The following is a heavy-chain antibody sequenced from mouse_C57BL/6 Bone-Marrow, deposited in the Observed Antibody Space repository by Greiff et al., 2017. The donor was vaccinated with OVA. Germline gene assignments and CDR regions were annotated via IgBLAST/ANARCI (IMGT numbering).Heavy chain of an antibody. D-gene: IGHD2-5*01. CDR2: INPGSGGT. Sequence: QVQLQQSGAELVRPGTSVKVSCKASGYAFTNYLIEWVKQRPGQGLEWIGVINPGSGGTIYNQKFKGKATLTVDKSSSTAYMELRSLTSEDTAVYYCARYSNYFAYWGQGTLVTVSA. CDR1: GYAFTNYL. CDR3: ARYSNYFAY. V-gene: IGHV1-54*01. J-gene: IGHJ3*01.